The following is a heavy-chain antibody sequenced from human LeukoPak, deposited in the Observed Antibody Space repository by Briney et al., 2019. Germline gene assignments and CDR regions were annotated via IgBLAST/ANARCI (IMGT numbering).Heavy chain of an antibody. CDR1: GYTFTNYA. J-gene: IGHJ4*02. CDR2: INTNTGNP. V-gene: IGHV7-4-1*02. CDR3: ARSGLNTIFGVVNPD. D-gene: IGHD3-3*01. Sequence: ASVKVSCKASGYTFTNYAIIWVRQAPGQGLEWVGWINTNTGNPTYAQGFTGRFVFSLDTSVSTAYLQISSLKAEDTAVYYCARSGLNTIFGVVNPDWGQGTLVTVSS.